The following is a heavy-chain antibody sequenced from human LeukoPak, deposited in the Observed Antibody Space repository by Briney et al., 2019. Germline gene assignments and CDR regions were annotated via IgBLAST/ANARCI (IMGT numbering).Heavy chain of an antibody. CDR1: GGSISSYY. CDR3: AAGVDFWSGYYFDY. Sequence: SETLSLTCTVSGGSISSYYWSWIRQPPGEGLEWIGYIYYSRSTNYNPSLKSRVTISVDTSKNQFSLKLSSVTAADTAVYYCAAGVDFWSGYYFDYWGQGTLVTVSS. CDR2: IYYSRST. D-gene: IGHD3-3*01. J-gene: IGHJ4*02. V-gene: IGHV4-59*01.